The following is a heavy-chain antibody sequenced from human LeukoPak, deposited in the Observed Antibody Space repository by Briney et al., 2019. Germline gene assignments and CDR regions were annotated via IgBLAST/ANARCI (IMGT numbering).Heavy chain of an antibody. Sequence: GESLKISCKGSGYSFSTYWIGWVRQMPGKGLEWMGIIYPGDSDTRSRPSFQGQVTISADKSISTAYLQWSSLKASDTAMYYCARSRSGDLDYWGQGTLVTVSS. V-gene: IGHV5-51*01. J-gene: IGHJ4*02. CDR3: ARSRSGDLDY. CDR2: IYPGDSDT. CDR1: GYSFSTYW. D-gene: IGHD2-15*01.